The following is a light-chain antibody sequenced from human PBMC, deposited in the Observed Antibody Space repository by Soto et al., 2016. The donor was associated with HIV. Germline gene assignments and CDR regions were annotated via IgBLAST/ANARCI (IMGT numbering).Light chain of an antibody. V-gene: IGKV1-39*01. CDR2: AAS. J-gene: IGKJ1*01. Sequence: DIQMTQSPSSLSASVGDRVPITCRASQNISNYFNWYQQKPGKAPKLLIYAASTLQRGVPSRFSASGSGTDFTLTISNLQPEDFATYYCQQSYSTPWTFGQGTKVEIK. CDR1: QNISNY. CDR3: QQSYSTPWT.